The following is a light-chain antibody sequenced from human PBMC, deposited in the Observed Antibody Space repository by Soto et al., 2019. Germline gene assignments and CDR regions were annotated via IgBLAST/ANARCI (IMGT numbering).Light chain of an antibody. J-gene: IGKJ3*01. CDR2: AAS. CDR1: QGIRND. V-gene: IGKV1-6*01. CDR3: LQKYFYPFT. Sequence: IQMTQSPSSLSASVGDRVTITCRASQGIRNDLDWFQQKPGKAPKLLIYAASNLQSGVPARFSGSGSGTYFTLTISSLQPEDFATYYCLQKYFYPFTFGPGTKVDIK.